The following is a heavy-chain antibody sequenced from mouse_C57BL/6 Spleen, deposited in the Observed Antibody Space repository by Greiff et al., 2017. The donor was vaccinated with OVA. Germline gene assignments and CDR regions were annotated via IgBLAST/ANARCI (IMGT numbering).Heavy chain of an antibody. J-gene: IGHJ4*01. D-gene: IGHD2-1*01. CDR3: ARPHLLDAMDY. V-gene: IGHV1-69*01. Sequence: QVQLKQPGAELVMPGASVKLSCKASGYTFTSYWMHWVKQRPGQGLEWIGEIDPSDSYTNYNQKFKGKSTLTVDKSSSTAYMELRSLTSEDSAVYYCARPHLLDAMDYWGQGTSVTVSS. CDR2: IDPSDSYT. CDR1: GYTFTSYW.